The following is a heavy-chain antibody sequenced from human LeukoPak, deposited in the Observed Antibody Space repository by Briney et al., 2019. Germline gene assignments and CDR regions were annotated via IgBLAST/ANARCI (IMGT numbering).Heavy chain of an antibody. CDR2: IYYTGST. J-gene: IGHJ4*02. Sequence: PSETLSLTCTVSSGSIRFSSYYWSWIRQPPGKGLEWIGSIYYTGSTYYNPSLKIRVTISVDTSKNQFSLNLSSVTATATAVYYCAGERGPYYHYFDYWGQGTLVTVSS. CDR3: AGERGPYYHYFDY. CDR1: SGSIRFSSYY. V-gene: IGHV4-39*02. D-gene: IGHD1-26*01.